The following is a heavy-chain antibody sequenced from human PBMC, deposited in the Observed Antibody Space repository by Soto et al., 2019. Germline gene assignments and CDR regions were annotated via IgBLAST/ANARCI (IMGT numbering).Heavy chain of an antibody. D-gene: IGHD3-10*01. V-gene: IGHV3-53*01. CDR1: GFTVSSNY. J-gene: IGHJ6*02. CDR2: IYSGGST. Sequence: HPGGSLRLSCAASGFTVSSNYMSWVRQAPGKGLEWVSVIYSGGSTYYADSVKGRFTISRDNSKNTLYLQMNSLRAEDTAVYYCARESGVDYYGMDVWGQGTTVTVSS. CDR3: ARESGVDYYGMDV.